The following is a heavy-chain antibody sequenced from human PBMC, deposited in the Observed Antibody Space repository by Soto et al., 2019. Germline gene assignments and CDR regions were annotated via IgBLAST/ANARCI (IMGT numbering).Heavy chain of an antibody. CDR2: ISYDGSNK. D-gene: IGHD3-10*01. CDR1: GFTFSSYG. V-gene: IGHV3-30*18. CDR3: AKDRAPVNDAFDI. J-gene: IGHJ3*02. Sequence: GGPLRLSCAASGFTFSSYGMHWVRQAPGKGLEWVAVISYDGSNKYYADSVKGRFTISRDNSKNTLYLQMNSLRAEDTAVYYCAKDRAPVNDAFDIWGQGTMVTVSS.